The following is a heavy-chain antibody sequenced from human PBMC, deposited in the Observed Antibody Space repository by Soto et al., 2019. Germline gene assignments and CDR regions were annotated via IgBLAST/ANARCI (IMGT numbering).Heavy chain of an antibody. CDR3: ARDPLGGATIHFDY. CDR1: GFTFSSYS. CDR2: ISSSSSYI. Sequence: EVQLVESGGGLVKPGGSLRLSCAASGFTFSSYSMNWVRQAPGKGLEWVSSISSSSSYIYYADSVKGRFTISRDNAKNSLYLQMNGLRAEDTAVYYCARDPLGGATIHFDYWGQGSLVIVSA. J-gene: IGHJ4*02. V-gene: IGHV3-21*01. D-gene: IGHD5-12*01.